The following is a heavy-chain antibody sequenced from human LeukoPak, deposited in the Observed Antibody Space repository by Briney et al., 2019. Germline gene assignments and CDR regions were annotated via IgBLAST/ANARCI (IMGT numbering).Heavy chain of an antibody. Sequence: ASVKVSCKASEVTFSSYAISWVRQAPGQGLEWLGRIIPIFGTANSAQTFQARVTFTSDESTSTAYMELSSLRSEDTAVYYCASTRGSGSYFYFDYWGQGTLVTVSS. CDR2: IIPIFGTA. D-gene: IGHD3-10*01. J-gene: IGHJ4*02. CDR3: ASTRGSGSYFYFDY. CDR1: EVTFSSYA. V-gene: IGHV1-69*13.